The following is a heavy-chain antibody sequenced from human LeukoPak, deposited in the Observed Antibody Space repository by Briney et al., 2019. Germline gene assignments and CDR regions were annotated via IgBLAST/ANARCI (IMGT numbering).Heavy chain of an antibody. J-gene: IGHJ4*02. Sequence: PSETLSLTCIVSGGSISSSSYYWGWIRQPPGKGLEWIGSIYYSGSTYYNPSLKSRVTTSVDPSKNQFSLKLSSVTVANTAVYYCARRSGSVAGQIFDYWGQGTLVTVSS. CDR1: GGSISSSSYY. V-gene: IGHV4-39*01. CDR2: IYYSGST. D-gene: IGHD6-19*01. CDR3: ARRSGSVAGQIFDY.